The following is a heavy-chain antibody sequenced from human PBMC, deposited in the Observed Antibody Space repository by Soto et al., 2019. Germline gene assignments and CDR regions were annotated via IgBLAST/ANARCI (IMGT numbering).Heavy chain of an antibody. CDR2: ISGSGGIQ. Sequence: EVQLLESGGGLVQPGGSLRLSCAASGFTFSNYAMNWVRQAPGKWLEWVSTISGSGGIQYYADSVKGRFTISRDNSKNTLYLQMNSLRAGDSAIYYCAKDGTSGLYYFDYWGQGTLVTVSS. D-gene: IGHD6-19*01. CDR1: GFTFSNYA. V-gene: IGHV3-23*01. CDR3: AKDGTSGLYYFDY. J-gene: IGHJ4*02.